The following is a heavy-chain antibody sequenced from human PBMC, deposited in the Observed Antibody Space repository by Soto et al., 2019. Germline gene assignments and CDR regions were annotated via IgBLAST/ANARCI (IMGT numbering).Heavy chain of an antibody. CDR2: IYHTGSS. V-gene: IGHV4-30-2*01. Sequence: QLQLQESGSGLVKPSQTLSLTCTVSGGSISSGAYSWGWIRQPPGKGLEWIGYIYHTGSSYYSPSLKNRVTISVDKSKNHFSLKLTSMTAADTAVYFCAKEGDYSAYEVWGQGTMVTVSS. CDR1: GGSISSGAYS. J-gene: IGHJ3*01. D-gene: IGHD4-17*01. CDR3: AKEGDYSAYEV.